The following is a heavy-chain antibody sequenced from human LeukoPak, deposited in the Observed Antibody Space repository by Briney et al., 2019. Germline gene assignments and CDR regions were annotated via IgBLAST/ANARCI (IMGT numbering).Heavy chain of an antibody. CDR1: GYTFTSYG. D-gene: IGHD6-13*01. Sequence: ASVKVSCKASGYTFTSYGISWVRQAPGQGLEWIGWISAYNGNTNYAQKLQGRVTMTTDTSTSTAYMELGSLRSDDTAVYYCARDNVGIAAAATPSMDVWGKGTTVTVSS. J-gene: IGHJ6*04. CDR2: ISAYNGNT. V-gene: IGHV1-18*04. CDR3: ARDNVGIAAAATPSMDV.